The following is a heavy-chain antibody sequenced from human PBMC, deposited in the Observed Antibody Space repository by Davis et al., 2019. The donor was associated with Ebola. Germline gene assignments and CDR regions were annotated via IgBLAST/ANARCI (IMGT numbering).Heavy chain of an antibody. CDR1: GYSFTSYW. D-gene: IGHD3-22*01. CDR3: ARRGTGYYDSSGYYYVIRSFDY. Sequence: KVSCKGSGYSFTSYWIGWVRQMPGKGLEWMGIIYPGDSDTRYSRSFQGQVTISADKSISTAYLQWSSLKASDTAMYYCARRGTGYYDSSGYYYVIRSFDYWGQGTLVTVSS. V-gene: IGHV5-51*01. CDR2: IYPGDSDT. J-gene: IGHJ4*02.